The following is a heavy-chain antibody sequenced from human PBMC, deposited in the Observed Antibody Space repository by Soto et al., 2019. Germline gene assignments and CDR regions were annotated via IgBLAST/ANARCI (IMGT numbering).Heavy chain of an antibody. Sequence: PSETLSLTCTVSGGSISSYYWSWIRQPPGKGLEWIGYIYYSGSTNYNPSLKSRVTISVDTSKNQFSLKLSSVTAADTAVYYCARGAMGYYHYGMDVWGQGTSVTVSS. CDR3: ARGAMGYYHYGMDV. CDR2: IYYSGST. V-gene: IGHV4-59*01. J-gene: IGHJ6*02. CDR1: GGSISSYY.